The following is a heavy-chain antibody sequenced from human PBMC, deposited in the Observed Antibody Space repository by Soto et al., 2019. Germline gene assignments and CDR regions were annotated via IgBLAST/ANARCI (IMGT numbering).Heavy chain of an antibody. J-gene: IGHJ6*02. CDR2: IRSKAYGGTT. D-gene: IGHD4-17*01. CDR3: TRDTYGDYYYYGMDV. CDR1: GFIFGDYA. Sequence: GGSLRLSCTASGFIFGDYAMSWFRQAPGKGPEWVGFIRSKAYGGTTEYAASVKGRFTISRDDSKSIAYLQMNSLKTEDTAVYYCTRDTYGDYYYYGMDVWGQGTTVTVSS. V-gene: IGHV3-49*03.